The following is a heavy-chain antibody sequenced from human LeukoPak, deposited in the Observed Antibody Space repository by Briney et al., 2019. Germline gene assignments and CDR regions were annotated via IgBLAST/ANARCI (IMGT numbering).Heavy chain of an antibody. Sequence: ASVKVSCKASGCTFTGYYIHWVRQAPGQGLEWMGWINPNSGGTSYAQKFQGRVTMTRDTSINTAYMDLNRLRSDDTAVYYCARSSGGDSYNWGQGTLVTVSS. CDR1: GCTFTGYY. V-gene: IGHV1-2*02. D-gene: IGHD2-21*02. CDR3: ARSSGGDSYN. J-gene: IGHJ4*02. CDR2: INPNSGGT.